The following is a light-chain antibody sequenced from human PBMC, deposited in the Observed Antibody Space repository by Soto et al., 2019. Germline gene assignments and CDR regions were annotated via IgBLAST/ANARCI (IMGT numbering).Light chain of an antibody. CDR3: ATWDDSLSGVM. CDR2: RSN. Sequence: QSVLTQSPSASGTPGQSVTISCSGSSSNIGSNYVYWYRQLPGTAPKLLMYRSNQRPSGVPDRFSGSKSGTSASLAISGLRSEDEADYYCATWDDSLSGVMFGGGTKLTVL. J-gene: IGLJ3*02. V-gene: IGLV1-47*01. CDR1: SSNIGSNY.